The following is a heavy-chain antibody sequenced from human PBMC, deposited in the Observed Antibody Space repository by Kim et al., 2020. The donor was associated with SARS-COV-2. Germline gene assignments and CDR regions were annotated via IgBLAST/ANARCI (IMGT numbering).Heavy chain of an antibody. J-gene: IGHJ4*02. CDR3: ARDDDRITGTTDY. Sequence: GGSLRLSCAASGFTFSSYGMHWVRQAPGKGLEWVAVIWYDGSNKYYADSVKGRFTISRDNSKNTLYLQMNSLRAEDTAVYYCARDDDRITGTTDYWGQGTLVTVSS. CDR2: IWYDGSNK. D-gene: IGHD1-7*01. CDR1: GFTFSSYG. V-gene: IGHV3-33*01.